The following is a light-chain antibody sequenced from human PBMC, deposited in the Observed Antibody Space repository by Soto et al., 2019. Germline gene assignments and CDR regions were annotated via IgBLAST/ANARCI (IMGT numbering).Light chain of an antibody. CDR1: QSLSSW. V-gene: IGKV1-5*03. Sequence: DIPMTQSPSTLSASVGDRVTITCRASQSLSSWLAWYQQKPGKAPNLLIYKASSLESGVPSRFSGSGSGTEFTLTSSSLQPDDFATYYCQQYNSFPYTFGQGTKLEIK. J-gene: IGKJ2*01. CDR3: QQYNSFPYT. CDR2: KAS.